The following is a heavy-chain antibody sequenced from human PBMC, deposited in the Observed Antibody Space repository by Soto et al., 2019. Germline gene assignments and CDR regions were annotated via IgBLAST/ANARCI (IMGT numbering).Heavy chain of an antibody. V-gene: IGHV4-59*12. J-gene: IGHJ5*02. Sequence: PSETLSLTCTVSGGSISSYYWSWIRQPPGKGLEWIGYIYYSGSTNYNPSLKSRVTISVDTSKNQFSLKLSSVTAADTAVYYCARGVAARLADWFDPWGQGTLVTVSS. D-gene: IGHD6-6*01. CDR3: ARGVAARLADWFDP. CDR2: IYYSGST. CDR1: GGSISSYY.